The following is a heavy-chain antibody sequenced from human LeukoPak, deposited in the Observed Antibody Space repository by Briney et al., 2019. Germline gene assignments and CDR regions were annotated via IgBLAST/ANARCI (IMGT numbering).Heavy chain of an antibody. CDR1: GFTFSTYW. D-gene: IGHD3-10*01. Sequence: GGSLGLSCTASGFTFSTYWMSWVRQAPGKGLEWVANIKQDGSEKYFVDSVRGRFTISRDNAKNSLYMQMNSLRAEDTAVYYCARDGMGIIKAFDIWGQGTKVTVSS. CDR2: IKQDGSEK. CDR3: ARDGMGIIKAFDI. J-gene: IGHJ3*02. V-gene: IGHV3-7*05.